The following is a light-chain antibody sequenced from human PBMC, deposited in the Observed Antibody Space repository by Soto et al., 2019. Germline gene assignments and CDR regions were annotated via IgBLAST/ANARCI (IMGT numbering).Light chain of an antibody. CDR2: GAS. J-gene: IGKJ1*01. CDR3: QHYNSYSEA. Sequence: EIVITQSPATLSVSPVERVTLSCRASQSVSSNLAWYQQKPGQAPRLLIYGASTRATGIPARFSGSGSGTEFTLTISSLQSEDFATYYCQHYNSYSEAFGQGTKVDIK. CDR1: QSVSSN. V-gene: IGKV3-15*01.